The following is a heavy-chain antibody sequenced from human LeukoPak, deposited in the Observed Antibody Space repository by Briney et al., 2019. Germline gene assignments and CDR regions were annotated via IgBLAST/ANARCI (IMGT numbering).Heavy chain of an antibody. CDR2: ISYDGSNK. CDR3: ARDYRRTTSYYFDY. D-gene: IGHD1-1*01. Sequence: GGSLRLSCAASGFTFSSYAMHWVRQAPGKGLEWVAVISYDGSNKYYADSVKGRFTISRDNSKNTLYLQMNSLRAEDTAVYYCARDYRRTTSYYFDYWGQGTLVTASS. V-gene: IGHV3-30-3*01. CDR1: GFTFSSYA. J-gene: IGHJ4*02.